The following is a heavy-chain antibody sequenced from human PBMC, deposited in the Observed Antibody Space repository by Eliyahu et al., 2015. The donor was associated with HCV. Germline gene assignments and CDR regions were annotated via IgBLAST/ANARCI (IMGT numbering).Heavy chain of an antibody. CDR3: ARSPRSIANEHLGGYFDY. V-gene: IGHV3-21*01. CDR1: GFTFSSYS. J-gene: IGHJ4*02. D-gene: IGHD6-6*01. CDR2: ISSSSSYI. Sequence: EVQLVESGGGLVKPGGSLRLSCAASGFTFSSYSMNWVRQAPGKGLEWVSSISSSSSYIYYADSVKGRFTISRDNAKNSLYLQMNSLRAEDTAVYYCARSPRSIANEHLGGYFDYWGQGTLVTVSS.